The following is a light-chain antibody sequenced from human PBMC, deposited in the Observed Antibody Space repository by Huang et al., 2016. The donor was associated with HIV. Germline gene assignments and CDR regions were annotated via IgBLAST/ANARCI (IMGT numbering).Light chain of an antibody. CDR3: QQYNNCPRT. Sequence: IVMTQSPATLSVSPGERAALSCRASHSVGRNFALYQQIPGQDPRLLFYGASTRASGVPARFSGSGSGTEFTLTISSLQSEDFAVYYCQQYNNCPRTFGQGTKVDI. V-gene: IGKV3-15*01. CDR2: GAS. J-gene: IGKJ1*01. CDR1: HSVGRN.